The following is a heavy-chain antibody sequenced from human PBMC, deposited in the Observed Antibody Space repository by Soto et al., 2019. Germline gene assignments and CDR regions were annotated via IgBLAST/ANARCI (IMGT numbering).Heavy chain of an antibody. V-gene: IGHV3-48*02. J-gene: IGHJ6*02. CDR3: AGDDDSSSWYYYYGMDV. Sequence: EVQLVESGGGLVQPGGSLRLSCAASGFTFSSYSMNWVRQAPGKGLEWVSYISSSSSTIYYADSVKGRFTISRDNAKNSLYLQMNSLRDEDTAVYYCAGDDDSSSWYYYYGMDVWGQGTTVTVSS. CDR2: ISSSSSTI. CDR1: GFTFSSYS. D-gene: IGHD6-13*01.